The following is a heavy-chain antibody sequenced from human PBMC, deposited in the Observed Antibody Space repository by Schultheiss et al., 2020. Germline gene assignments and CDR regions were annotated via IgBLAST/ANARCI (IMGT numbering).Heavy chain of an antibody. CDR2: IYYSGST. CDR1: GASMKTGGCY. D-gene: IGHD5-12*01. CDR3: AREVATPDYYYGMDV. Sequence: SETLSLTCTVSGASMKTGGCYWNWIRQSPGRGLEWIGYIYYSGSTNYNPSLKSRVTISVDTSKNQFSLKLSSVTAADTAVYYCAREVATPDYYYGMDVWGQGTTVTVSS. J-gene: IGHJ6*02. V-gene: IGHV4-61*08.